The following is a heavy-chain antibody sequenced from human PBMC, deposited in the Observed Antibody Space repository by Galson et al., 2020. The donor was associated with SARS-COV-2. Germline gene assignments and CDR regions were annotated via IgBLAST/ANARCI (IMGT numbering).Heavy chain of an antibody. CDR3: ARDYGDQYFDY. CDR2: IWYDGSNK. Sequence: GESLKISCAASGFTFSSYGMHWVRQAPGKGLEWVAVIWYDGSNKYYADSVKGRFTISRDNSKNTLYLQMNSLRAEDTAVYYCARDYGDQYFDYWGQGTLVTVSS. D-gene: IGHD4-17*01. V-gene: IGHV3-33*01. CDR1: GFTFSSYG. J-gene: IGHJ4*02.